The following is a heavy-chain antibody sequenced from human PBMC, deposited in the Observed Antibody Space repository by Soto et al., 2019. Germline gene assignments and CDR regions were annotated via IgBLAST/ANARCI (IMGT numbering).Heavy chain of an antibody. CDR1: GFTFTSSA. J-gene: IGHJ6*02. D-gene: IGHD5-12*01. CDR2: IVVGSGNT. CDR3: AAEAAGYSGYRAYYYYGMDV. Sequence: GASVKVSCKASGFTFTSSAVQWVRQARGQRLEWIGWIVVGSGNTNYAQKLQERVTITRDMSTSTAYMELSSLRSEDTAVYYCAAEAAGYSGYRAYYYYGMDVWGQGTTVTVSS. V-gene: IGHV1-58*01.